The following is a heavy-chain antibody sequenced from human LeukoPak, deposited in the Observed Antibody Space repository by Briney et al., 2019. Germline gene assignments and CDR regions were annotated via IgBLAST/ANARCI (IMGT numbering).Heavy chain of an antibody. CDR2: INGDGSST. CDR1: GFTLSNYW. V-gene: IGHV3-74*01. CDR3: AKDLHGDYTYFDY. D-gene: IGHD4-17*01. Sequence: GGSLRLSCAASGFTLSNYWMHWVRQAPGKGLVWVSHINGDGSSTNYADSVKGRFTTSRDNAKNTLYLQMNSLRAEDTAVYYCAKDLHGDYTYFDYWGQGTLVTVSS. J-gene: IGHJ4*02.